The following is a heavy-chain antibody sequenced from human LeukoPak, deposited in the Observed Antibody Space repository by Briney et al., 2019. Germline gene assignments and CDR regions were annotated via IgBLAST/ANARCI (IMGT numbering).Heavy chain of an antibody. CDR1: GGTFSSYA. V-gene: IGHV1-69*04. D-gene: IGHD4-17*01. CDR2: IIPILGIA. CDR3: AREGPNYGDYEDYYYGMDV. J-gene: IGHJ6*02. Sequence: GASVKVSCKASGGTFSSYAISWVRQAPGQGLEWMGRIIPILGIANYAQKFQGRVTITADKSTSTAYMELSSLRSEDTAVYYCAREGPNYGDYEDYYYGMDVWGQGTTVTVSS.